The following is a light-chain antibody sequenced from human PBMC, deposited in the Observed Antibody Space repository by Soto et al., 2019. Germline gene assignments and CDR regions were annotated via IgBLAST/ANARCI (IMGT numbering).Light chain of an antibody. Sequence: IVLTQSPATLSLSPGERATLSCRASQSVSSYLAWYQQKPGQAPRLLIYDASNRATGIPARFSGSGSGTDFTLTISSLAPEDFAVYYCQQSHSVPRTFGQGTRVEIK. CDR2: DAS. CDR3: QQSHSVPRT. J-gene: IGKJ1*01. CDR1: QSVSSY. V-gene: IGKV3-11*01.